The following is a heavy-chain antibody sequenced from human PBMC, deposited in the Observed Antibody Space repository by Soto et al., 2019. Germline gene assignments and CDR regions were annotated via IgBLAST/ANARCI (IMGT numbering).Heavy chain of an antibody. Sequence: PGGSLRLSCASSGFTFDDYAMHWVRQAPGKGLEWVSGISWNSGSIGYADSVKGRFTISRDNAKNSLYLQMNSLRAEDTALYYCAKNVDILTGSLPDAFDIWGQGTMVTVSS. V-gene: IGHV3-9*01. D-gene: IGHD3-9*01. CDR2: ISWNSGSI. CDR1: GFTFDDYA. J-gene: IGHJ3*02. CDR3: AKNVDILTGSLPDAFDI.